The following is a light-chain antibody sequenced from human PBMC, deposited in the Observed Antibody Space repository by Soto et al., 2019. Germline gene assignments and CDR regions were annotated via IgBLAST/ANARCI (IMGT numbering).Light chain of an antibody. CDR1: QSVSRY. CDR2: DAS. V-gene: IGKV3-11*01. Sequence: EIVLTQSPATLSLSPGERATLSCRASQSVSRYLAWYQQKPGQAPRLLIYDASNRATGIPARFSGSGSGTDFTLTISSLEPDDFAVYYCQQRTNWPPITFGQGTRLEIK. CDR3: QQRTNWPPIT. J-gene: IGKJ5*01.